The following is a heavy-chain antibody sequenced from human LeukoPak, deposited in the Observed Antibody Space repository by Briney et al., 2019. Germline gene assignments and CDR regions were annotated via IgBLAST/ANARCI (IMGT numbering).Heavy chain of an antibody. CDR1: GGSISVYY. J-gene: IGHJ4*02. CDR3: ARSRDAYLLDY. V-gene: IGHV4-59*01. D-gene: IGHD5-24*01. Sequence: SETLSLTCTVSGGSISVYYWSWVRQPPGKGLEWIGYISHSGSINYNPSLQSRVTISIDTSNNQFSLNVRSATAVDTAVYYCARSRDAYLLDYWGQGTLVTVSS. CDR2: ISHSGSI.